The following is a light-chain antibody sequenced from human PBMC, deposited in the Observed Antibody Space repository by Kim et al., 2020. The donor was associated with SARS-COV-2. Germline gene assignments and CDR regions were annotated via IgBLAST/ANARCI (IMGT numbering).Light chain of an antibody. Sequence: EIVMTQSPATLSVSPGERATLSCRASQSVSAKLAWYQQKPGQARRLLIYAASTRATGIPARFSGDGSGTEFTLTISILQSEDIAIYYCQQYKDWPGTFGQGTKV. J-gene: IGKJ1*01. CDR3: QQYKDWPGT. V-gene: IGKV3D-15*01. CDR1: QSVSAK. CDR2: AAS.